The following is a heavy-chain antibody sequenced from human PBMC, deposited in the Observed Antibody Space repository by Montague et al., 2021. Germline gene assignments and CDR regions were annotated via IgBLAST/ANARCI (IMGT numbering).Heavy chain of an antibody. CDR1: GGSVSTGGYS. CDR3: AIDASGSYVGWFNP. J-gene: IGHJ5*02. V-gene: IGHV4-31*03. Sequence: TLSLTCSVSGGSVSTGGYSWSWIRQRPGQGLERLGYTSLRGTTYYNPSLSRRLSISLDTSRNHLSLQLTSVTAADTAIYYCAIDASGSYVGWFNPWGQGALVTVSS. D-gene: IGHD3-10*01. CDR2: TSLRGTT.